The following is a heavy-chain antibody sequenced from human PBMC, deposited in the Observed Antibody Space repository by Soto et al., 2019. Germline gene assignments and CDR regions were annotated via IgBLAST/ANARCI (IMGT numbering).Heavy chain of an antibody. CDR3: TRVFGRIGIAGGPVDY. CDR1: GFSFGDYA. V-gene: IGHV3-49*03. Sequence: GGFLKLYCTASGFSFGDYAMSWFRQAPGKGLEWVGFIRSKAYGGTTEYAASVKGRFTISRDDSKSIAYLQMNSLKTEDTAVYYCTRVFGRIGIAGGPVDYWGQGTLVTVSS. J-gene: IGHJ4*02. CDR2: IRSKAYGGTT. D-gene: IGHD6-13*01.